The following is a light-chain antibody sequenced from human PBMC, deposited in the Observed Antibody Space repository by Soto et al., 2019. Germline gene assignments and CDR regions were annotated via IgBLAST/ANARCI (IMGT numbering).Light chain of an antibody. Sequence: DIHMTQSPSTLSGSVGYRFTITCRASQTISSWLEWYQQKPGKAPKLLIYKASTLKSGVPSRFRGSGSGTEFTLTISSLQPDDFETYYCQHYNSYSEAFGQGTKVDIK. V-gene: IGKV1-5*03. CDR2: KAS. CDR1: QTISSW. J-gene: IGKJ1*01. CDR3: QHYNSYSEA.